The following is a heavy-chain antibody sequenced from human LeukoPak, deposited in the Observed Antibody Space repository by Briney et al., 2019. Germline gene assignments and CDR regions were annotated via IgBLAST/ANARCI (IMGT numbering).Heavy chain of an antibody. D-gene: IGHD4-17*01. CDR3: ARDGYGAKPPYYMDV. CDR1: GGSISSSSYY. J-gene: IGHJ6*03. Sequence: NPSETLSLTCTVSGGSISSSSYYWGWIRQPPGKGLEWIGSIYYSGSTYYNPSLKSRVTISVDTSKNQFSLKLSSVTAADTAVYYCARDGYGAKPPYYMDVWGKGTTVTVSS. CDR2: IYYSGST. V-gene: IGHV4-39*07.